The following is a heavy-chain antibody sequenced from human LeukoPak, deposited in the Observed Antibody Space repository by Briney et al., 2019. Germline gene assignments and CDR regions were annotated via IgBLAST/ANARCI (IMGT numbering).Heavy chain of an antibody. CDR2: ISGSGGST. J-gene: IGHJ3*01. CDR1: GFTFSNYA. V-gene: IGHV3-23*01. D-gene: IGHD2-21*02. Sequence: GSLRLSCAASGFTFSNYAMSWVRQAPGKGLEWVSGISGSGGSTYYADSVKGRFTISRDNSKNTLYLQMNSLRAEDTAVSYCAKGLHTVVVTALGEGAFDLWGQGTMVTVSS. CDR3: AKGLHTVVVTALGEGAFDL.